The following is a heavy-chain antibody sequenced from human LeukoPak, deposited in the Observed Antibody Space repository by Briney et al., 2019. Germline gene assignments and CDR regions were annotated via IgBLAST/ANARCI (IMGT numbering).Heavy chain of an antibody. CDR3: AKGSGNGYGSGPFDY. D-gene: IGHD3-10*01. J-gene: IGHJ4*02. CDR2: ISTSGEST. CDR1: GFTFSSYG. Sequence: PGGSLRLSCAASGFTFSSYGMSWVRQAPGQGLGWVSVISTSGESTYYADSVKGHFTISRDNSKNTLYLQMNSLRAEDTAIYFCAKGSGNGYGSGPFDYWGQGTLVTVSS. V-gene: IGHV3-23*01.